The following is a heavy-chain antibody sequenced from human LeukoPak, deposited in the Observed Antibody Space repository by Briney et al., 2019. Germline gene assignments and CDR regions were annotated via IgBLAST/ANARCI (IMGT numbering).Heavy chain of an antibody. CDR3: ARVPHVLRYFDWYSV. J-gene: IGHJ4*02. CDR2: IKQDGSEK. V-gene: IGHV3-7*04. Sequence: PGGSLRLSCAAFGFTFSSYWMSWVRQAPGKGLEWVANIKQDGSEKYYVDSVKGRFTISRDNAKNSLYLQMNSLRAEDTAVYYCARVPHVLRYFDWYSVWGQGTLVTVSS. D-gene: IGHD3-9*01. CDR1: GFTFSSYW.